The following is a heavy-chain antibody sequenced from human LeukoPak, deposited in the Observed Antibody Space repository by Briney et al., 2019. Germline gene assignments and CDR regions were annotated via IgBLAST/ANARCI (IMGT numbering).Heavy chain of an antibody. Sequence: GGSLRLSCAASGFIFTNYGFSWVRQAPGKGLEWVSSISSSSSYIYYADSVKGRFTISRDNAMNSLYLQMNSLRAEDTAVYYCASDVVVVVAATMGGDSPGYWGQGTLVTVSS. CDR3: ASDVVVVVAATMGGDSPGY. D-gene: IGHD2-15*01. CDR1: GFIFTNYG. V-gene: IGHV3-21*01. J-gene: IGHJ4*02. CDR2: ISSSSSYI.